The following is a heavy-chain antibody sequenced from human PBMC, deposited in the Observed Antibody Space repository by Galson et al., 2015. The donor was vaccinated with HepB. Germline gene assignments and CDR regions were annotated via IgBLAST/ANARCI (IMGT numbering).Heavy chain of an antibody. CDR2: INPSGGST. CDR1: GYTFTSYY. J-gene: IGHJ4*02. D-gene: IGHD6-19*01. V-gene: IGHV1-46*04. Sequence: SVKVSCKASGYTFTSYYMHWVRQAPGQGLEWMGIINPSGGSTSYAQKLQGRVTMTRDTSTSTVYMELSSLRSEDTAVYYCARSPGSSGWRGTVGNFDYWGQGTLVTVSS. CDR3: ARSPGSSGWRGTVGNFDY.